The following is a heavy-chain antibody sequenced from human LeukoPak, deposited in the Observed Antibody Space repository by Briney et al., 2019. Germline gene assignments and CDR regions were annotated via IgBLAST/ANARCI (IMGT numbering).Heavy chain of an antibody. D-gene: IGHD6-13*01. J-gene: IGHJ6*02. Sequence: SVKVSCKASGGTFSSYAISWARQAPGQGLEWMGGIIPIFGTANYAQKFQGRVTITADESTSTAYMDLSSLRSEDTAVYYCARDRSSSSWYDYYYYGMDVWGQGTTVTVSS. CDR1: GGTFSSYA. CDR3: ARDRSSSSWYDYYYYGMDV. V-gene: IGHV1-69*13. CDR2: IIPIFGTA.